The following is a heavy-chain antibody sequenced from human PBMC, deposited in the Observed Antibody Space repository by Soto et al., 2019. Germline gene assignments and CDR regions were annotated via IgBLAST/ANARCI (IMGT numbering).Heavy chain of an antibody. CDR1: GFSLSTSGVG. CDR2: IYWDDDK. V-gene: IGHV2-5*02. Sequence: QITLKESGPTLVKPTQTLTLTCTFSGFSLSTSGVGVGWIRQPPGKALEWLALIYWDDDKRYSPSLKSRLTITKDTSKNQVVLTMTNMDPVDTATYYCAHGTRYSSSWSTYWYFDLWGRGTLVTVSS. D-gene: IGHD6-13*01. J-gene: IGHJ2*01. CDR3: AHGTRYSSSWSTYWYFDL.